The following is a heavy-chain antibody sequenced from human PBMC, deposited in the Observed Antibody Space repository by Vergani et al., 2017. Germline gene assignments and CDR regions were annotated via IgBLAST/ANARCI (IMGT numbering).Heavy chain of an antibody. J-gene: IGHJ6*03. CDR1: GFTFDDYA. Sequence: EVQLVESGGGLVQPGRSLRLSCAASGFTFDDYAMHWVRQAPGKGLEWVSGISWNSGSIVYADSVKGRFTISRDNAKNSLYLQMNSLRAEDTALYYCAKAAVYYYYYMDVWGKGTTVTVSS. V-gene: IGHV3-9*01. CDR2: ISWNSGSI. CDR3: AKAAVYYYYYMDV.